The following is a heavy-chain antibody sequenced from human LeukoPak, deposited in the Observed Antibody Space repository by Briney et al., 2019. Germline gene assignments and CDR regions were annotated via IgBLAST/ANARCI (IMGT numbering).Heavy chain of an antibody. CDR1: GGSIGSSSYY. CDR2: ITYSGTT. J-gene: IGHJ5*02. CDR3: ARGNNWNLNWFDP. Sequence: SETLSLTCTVSGGSIGSSSYYWGWIRQPPGKGLEWVGSITYSGTTYYNPSLESRVTISVDPSKNQFSLKLSSVTAADTAVYYCARGNNWNLNWFDPWGQGTLVTVSS. D-gene: IGHD1-20*01. V-gene: IGHV4-39*01.